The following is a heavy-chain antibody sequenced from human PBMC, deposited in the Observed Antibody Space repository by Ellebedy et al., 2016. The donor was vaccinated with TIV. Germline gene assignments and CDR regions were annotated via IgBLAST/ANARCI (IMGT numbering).Heavy chain of an antibody. D-gene: IGHD3-9*01. Sequence: PGGSLRLSCAASGFIFSHYWMHWVRQAPGKGLVWVSRIHSDGSKPWYADSVTGRCTISRANAKNSLFLQMDSMRADDTAVYYCARDPRPYLRYGHFDCWGQGTLVTVSS. CDR3: ARDPRPYLRYGHFDC. J-gene: IGHJ4*02. CDR1: GFIFSHYW. V-gene: IGHV3-74*01. CDR2: IHSDGSKP.